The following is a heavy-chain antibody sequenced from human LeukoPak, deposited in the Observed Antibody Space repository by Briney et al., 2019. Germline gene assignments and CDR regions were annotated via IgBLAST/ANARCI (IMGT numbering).Heavy chain of an antibody. V-gene: IGHV6-1*01. CDR2: TYYRSKWYN. Sequence: SQTLSLTCAISGDSVSSNSAAWNWIRQSPSRGLEWLGRTYYRSKWYNDYAVSVKSRITINPDTSKNQFSLQLNSVTPEDTAVYYCARETMVRGVRNNWFDPWGQGTLVTVSS. CDR3: ARETMVRGVRNNWFDP. D-gene: IGHD3-10*01. CDR1: GDSVSSNSAA. J-gene: IGHJ5*02.